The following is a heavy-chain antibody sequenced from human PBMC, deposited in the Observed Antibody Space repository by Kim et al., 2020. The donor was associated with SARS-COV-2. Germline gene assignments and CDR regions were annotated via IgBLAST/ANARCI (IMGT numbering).Heavy chain of an antibody. Sequence: KSRVTISVDTSKNQFSLKLSSVTAADTAVYYCARHRSSGWYPPYYGMDVWGQGTTVTVSS. V-gene: IGHV4-39*01. CDR3: ARHRSSGWYPPYYGMDV. J-gene: IGHJ6*02. D-gene: IGHD6-19*01.